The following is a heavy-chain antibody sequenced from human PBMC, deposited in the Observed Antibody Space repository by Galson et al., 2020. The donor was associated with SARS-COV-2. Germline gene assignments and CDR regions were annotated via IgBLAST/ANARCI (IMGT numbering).Heavy chain of an antibody. CDR2: ISSSSSYI. J-gene: IGHJ6*02. CDR3: ARDLVPSYYGYYYGMDV. Sequence: KFGESLKISCAASGFTFSSYSMNWVRQAPGKGLEWVSSISSSSSYIYYADSVKGRFTISRDNAKNSLYLQMNSLRAEDTAVYYCARDLVPSYYGYYYGMDVWGQGTTVTVSS. CDR1: GFTFSSYS. D-gene: IGHD3-16*01. V-gene: IGHV3-21*01.